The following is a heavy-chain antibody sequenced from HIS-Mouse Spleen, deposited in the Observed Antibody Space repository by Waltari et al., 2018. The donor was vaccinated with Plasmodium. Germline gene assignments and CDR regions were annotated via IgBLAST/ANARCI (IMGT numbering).Heavy chain of an antibody. Sequence: QVQLQESGPGLVKPSETLSLTCTVSGVSISSYYWRWIRQPPGKGLEWIAYIYYSGSTNYNPSLKSRVTISVDTSKNQFSLKLSSVTAADTAVFYCARGGYSSSSYYFDYWGQGTLVTVSS. CDR2: IYYSGST. J-gene: IGHJ4*02. D-gene: IGHD6-6*01. V-gene: IGHV4-59*01. CDR1: GVSISSYY. CDR3: ARGGYSSSSYYFDY.